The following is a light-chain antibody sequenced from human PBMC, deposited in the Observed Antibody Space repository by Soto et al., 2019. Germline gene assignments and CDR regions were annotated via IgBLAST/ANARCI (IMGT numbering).Light chain of an antibody. J-gene: IGKJ1*01. CDR2: ATS. CDR3: QQYSSYWT. Sequence: DIQMTQFPSSLSASVGDRVTITCRASQGIRNDLGWYQQKPGKAPKRLIYATSSLQSGVPSRFSGSGSGTEFTLTISSLQPDDFATYYCQQYSSYWTFGQGTKVDIK. V-gene: IGKV1-17*01. CDR1: QGIRND.